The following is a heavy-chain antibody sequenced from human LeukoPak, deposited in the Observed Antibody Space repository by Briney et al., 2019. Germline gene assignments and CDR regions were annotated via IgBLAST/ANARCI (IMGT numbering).Heavy chain of an antibody. Sequence: SQILSLTCAISGDSVSSNSAAWNWIRQSPSRGLEWLGRTYYRSKWYNDYAVSVKSRITINPDTSKNQFSLQLNSVTPEDTAVYYCARVIDGSGSYYRGYFDYWGQGTLVTVSS. D-gene: IGHD3-10*01. V-gene: IGHV6-1*01. CDR3: ARVIDGSGSYYRGYFDY. CDR2: TYYRSKWYN. J-gene: IGHJ4*02. CDR1: GDSVSSNSAA.